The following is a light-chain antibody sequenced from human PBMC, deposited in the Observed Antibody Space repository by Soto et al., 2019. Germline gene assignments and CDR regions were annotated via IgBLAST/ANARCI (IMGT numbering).Light chain of an antibody. CDR2: DVY. J-gene: IGLJ1*01. CDR1: RTDVDGYDY. V-gene: IGLV2-14*03. Sequence: LTQAASVSGSPGQSIAIPRPGVRTDVDGYDYVSWYQQHPGQAPQLIIYDVYNRPSGVSHRFSGSKSGDTASLTISGLQAEVFFNYSCTTDTCCTSFYVYLPSTMVTVL. CDR3: TTDTCCTSFYV.